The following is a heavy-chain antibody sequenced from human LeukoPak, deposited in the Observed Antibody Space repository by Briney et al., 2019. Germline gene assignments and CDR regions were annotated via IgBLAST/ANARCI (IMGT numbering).Heavy chain of an antibody. J-gene: IGHJ6*03. Sequence: PGGSLRLSCAASGFTFSSYGMSWVRQAPGKGLEWVSTISGSGGSTYYADSVKGRFTISRDNSKNTLYLQMNSLRAEDMAVYYCAKGGAGGIVATIYYYYYYMDVWGKGTTVTISS. CDR1: GFTFSSYG. CDR2: ISGSGGST. CDR3: AKGGAGGIVATIYYYYYYMDV. D-gene: IGHD5-12*01. V-gene: IGHV3-23*01.